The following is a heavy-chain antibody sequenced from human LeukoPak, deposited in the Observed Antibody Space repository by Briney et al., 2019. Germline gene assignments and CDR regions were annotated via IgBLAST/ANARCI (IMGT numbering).Heavy chain of an antibody. CDR3: ARQLETTSWFDY. D-gene: IGHD2-2*01. Sequence: ASVKVSCKASGYTFTGYYMHWVRQAPGQGLEWMGRINPNSGGTNYAQKFQGRVTMTRDTSISTAYMELSRLRSDDTAIYYCARQLETTSWFDYWGQGTLVIVSS. V-gene: IGHV1-2*06. J-gene: IGHJ4*02. CDR2: INPNSGGT. CDR1: GYTFTGYY.